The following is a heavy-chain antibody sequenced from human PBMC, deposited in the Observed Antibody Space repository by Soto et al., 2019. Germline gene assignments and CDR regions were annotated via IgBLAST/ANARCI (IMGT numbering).Heavy chain of an antibody. D-gene: IGHD3-10*01. Sequence: QVQLVQSGVEVKKPGASVKISCKASGYTFSTYAISWVRQAPGRGLEWIGWVSTYNRNTDSAQNLQGRVTMTTDTSTSTAYMELRSLRSDDTAVYYCARRVYGSGTYYAYWYFDLWGRGTLVTVSS. CDR2: VSTYNRNT. J-gene: IGHJ2*01. CDR3: ARRVYGSGTYYAYWYFDL. CDR1: GYTFSTYA. V-gene: IGHV1-18*01.